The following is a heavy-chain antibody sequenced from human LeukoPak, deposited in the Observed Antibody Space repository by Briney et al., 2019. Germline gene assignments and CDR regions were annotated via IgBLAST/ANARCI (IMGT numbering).Heavy chain of an antibody. Sequence: PSETLSLTCTVSGGSTSSSTYYWVWIRQPPGKELEWIGTSYYSASTYYNPSLKSRVTISVDTSKNQFSLKLSSVTAADTAVYYCARHPNRIAAAGTIDYWGQGTLVTVSS. V-gene: IGHV4-39*01. CDR1: GGSTSSSTYY. J-gene: IGHJ4*02. D-gene: IGHD6-13*01. CDR2: SYYSAST. CDR3: ARHPNRIAAAGTIDY.